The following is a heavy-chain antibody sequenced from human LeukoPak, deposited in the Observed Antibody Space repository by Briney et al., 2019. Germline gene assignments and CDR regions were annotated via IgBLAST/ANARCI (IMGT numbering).Heavy chain of an antibody. J-gene: IGHJ5*02. D-gene: IGHD6-25*01. CDR1: GGAISCYF. CDR3: ARYEAAAAAFET. V-gene: IGHV4-59*08. CDR2: IYYSGRT. Sequence: SETLSLTCSVSGGAISCYFGGWSPPPPGKGLEWIGHIYYSGRTNYNPSLKSRVTRSVHTYQNQLSRKLSSVTAGDTDLYYLARYEAAAAAFETWGQGILVTVSS.